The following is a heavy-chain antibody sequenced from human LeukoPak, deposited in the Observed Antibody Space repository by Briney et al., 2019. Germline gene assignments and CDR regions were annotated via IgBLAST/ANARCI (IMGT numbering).Heavy chain of an antibody. CDR2: INHSGST. CDR3: ARSLVGGYEADY. Sequence: PSETLSLTCAVYGGSFSGYYWSWIRQPPGKGLEWIGEINHSGSTNYNPALKSRVTISVDTSKNQFSLKLSSVTAADTAVYYCARSLVGGYEADYWGQGTLVTVSS. J-gene: IGHJ4*02. CDR1: GGSFSGYY. D-gene: IGHD5-12*01. V-gene: IGHV4-34*01.